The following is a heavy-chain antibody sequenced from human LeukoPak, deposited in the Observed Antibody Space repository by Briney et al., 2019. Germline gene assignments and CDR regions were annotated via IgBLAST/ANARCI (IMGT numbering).Heavy chain of an antibody. D-gene: IGHD3-10*01. CDR3: ARGDGSGSYFYY. V-gene: IGHV1-69*13. CDR1: GGTFSSYA. CDR2: IIPIFGTA. J-gene: IGHJ4*02. Sequence: SVKVSCKASGGTFSSYAISWVRQAPGQGLQWMGGIIPIFGTANYAQKFQGRVTITADESTSTAYMELSSLRSEDTAVYYCARGDGSGSYFYYWGQGTLVTVSS.